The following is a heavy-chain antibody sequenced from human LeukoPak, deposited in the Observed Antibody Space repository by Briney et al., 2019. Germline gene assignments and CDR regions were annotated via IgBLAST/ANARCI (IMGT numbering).Heavy chain of an antibody. CDR3: ARSGCSGGTCYPCFDY. Sequence: KSGGSLSLSRAASGFTFSSYSMNWVSQAPGKGLEWVSSISSSSSYIYYADSVKGRFTISRDNAKNSLYLQMNSLRDEDTAVYYCARSGCSGGTCYPCFDYWGQATLAAVSS. J-gene: IGHJ4*02. V-gene: IGHV3-21*01. CDR2: ISSSSSYI. D-gene: IGHD2-15*01. CDR1: GFTFSSYS.